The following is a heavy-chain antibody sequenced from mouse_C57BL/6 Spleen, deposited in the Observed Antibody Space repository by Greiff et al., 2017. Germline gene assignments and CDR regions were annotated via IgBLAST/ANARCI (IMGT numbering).Heavy chain of an antibody. V-gene: IGHV1-64*01. Sequence: QVQLQQPGAELVKPGASVKLSCKASGYTFTSYWMHWVKQRPGQGLEWIGMIHPNSGSTNYNEKFKSKATLTVDKSSSTAYMQLSSLTSEDSAVYYCARFFSLYYAMDYWGQGTSVTVSS. CDR1: GYTFTSYW. CDR3: ARFFSLYYAMDY. J-gene: IGHJ4*01. CDR2: IHPNSGST.